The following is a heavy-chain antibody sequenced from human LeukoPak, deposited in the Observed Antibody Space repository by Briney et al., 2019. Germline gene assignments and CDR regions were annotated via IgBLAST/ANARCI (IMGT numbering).Heavy chain of an antibody. Sequence: GGSLRLSCAASGFTFSSYAMHWVRQAPGKGLEWVAVISYDGSNKYYADSVKGRFTISRDNAKNSLYLQMNSLRAEDTALYYCAKVKSLTVTAFDYWGQGTLVTVSS. D-gene: IGHD4-17*01. CDR3: AKVKSLTVTAFDY. V-gene: IGHV3-30-3*01. CDR2: ISYDGSNK. J-gene: IGHJ4*02. CDR1: GFTFSSYA.